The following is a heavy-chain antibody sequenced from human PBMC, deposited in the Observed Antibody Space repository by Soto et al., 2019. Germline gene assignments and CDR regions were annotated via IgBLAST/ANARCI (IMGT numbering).Heavy chain of an antibody. CDR2: IYPGDPDT. CDR1: GYDFAIYW. J-gene: IGHJ6*02. V-gene: IGHV5-51*01. D-gene: IGHD6-19*01. CDR3: ARHRYNSGPTDNDMDV. Sequence: PGESLKISCKGSGYDFAIYWIGWVRQMPGKGPEWMGIIYPGDPDTRYSPSFQGQVTISVDKSISTAYLQWSSLKASDNAMYYYARHRYNSGPTDNDMDVWGQGTTVTVSS.